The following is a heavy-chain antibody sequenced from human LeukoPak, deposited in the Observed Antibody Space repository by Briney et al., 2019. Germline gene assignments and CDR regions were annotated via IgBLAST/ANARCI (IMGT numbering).Heavy chain of an antibody. CDR1: GFTFSSYE. CDR2: ISSSGSTI. Sequence: QPGGSLRLSCAASGFTFSSYEMNWVRQAPGKWLEWVPYISSSGSTIYYADSVKGRFTISRDNAKNSLYLQMNSLRAEDTAVYYCARDSGSYEGWDAFDIWGQGTMVTVSS. D-gene: IGHD1-26*01. V-gene: IGHV3-48*03. CDR3: ARDSGSYEGWDAFDI. J-gene: IGHJ3*02.